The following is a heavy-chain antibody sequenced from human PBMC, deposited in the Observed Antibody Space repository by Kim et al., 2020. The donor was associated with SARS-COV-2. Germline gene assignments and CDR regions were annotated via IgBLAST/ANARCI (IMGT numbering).Heavy chain of an antibody. D-gene: IGHD2-8*01. Sequence: DYAQKFQGKVTLTADKSTNTAYLELSSLRSEDTAIYFCASANRYDAFDAWGQGTVVTVSS. V-gene: IGHV1-69*02. J-gene: IGHJ3*01. CDR3: ASANRYDAFDA.